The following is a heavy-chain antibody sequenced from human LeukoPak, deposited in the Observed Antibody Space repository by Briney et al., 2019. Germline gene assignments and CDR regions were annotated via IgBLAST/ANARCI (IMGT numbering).Heavy chain of an antibody. D-gene: IGHD6-19*01. V-gene: IGHV3-21*01. CDR2: ISSSSSYI. J-gene: IGHJ4*02. Sequence: GGSLRLSCAASGFTVSSNYMNWVRQAPGKGLEWVSSISSSSSYIYYADSVKGRFTISRDNAKNSLHLQMNSLRAEDTAVYYCARDPIAVAVVFDYWGQGTLVTVSS. CDR3: ARDPIAVAVVFDY. CDR1: GFTVSSNY.